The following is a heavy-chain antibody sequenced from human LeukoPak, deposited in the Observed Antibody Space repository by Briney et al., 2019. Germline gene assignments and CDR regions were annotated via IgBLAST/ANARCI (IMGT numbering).Heavy chain of an antibody. Sequence: ASVKVSCKVSGGTFNKNFISWVRQAPGQGLEWLGRILPIVGVTHHAQKFQGRVTITADFSTTTAYMELSSLRSDDTAVYYCARVQAVGVPVAIDAYYDYGMDVWGQGTTVTVSS. CDR3: ARVQAVGVPVAIDAYYDYGMDV. CDR2: ILPIVGVT. CDR1: GGTFNKNF. D-gene: IGHD2-2*02. V-gene: IGHV1-69*04. J-gene: IGHJ6*02.